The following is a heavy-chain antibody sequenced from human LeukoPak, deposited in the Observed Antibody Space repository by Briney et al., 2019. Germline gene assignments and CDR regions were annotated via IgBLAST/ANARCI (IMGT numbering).Heavy chain of an antibody. J-gene: IGHJ4*02. D-gene: IGHD1-26*01. V-gene: IGHV4-39*01. CDR3: ARRLVGATANFDY. Sequence: SETLSLTCTVSGGSISSSRYYWGWIRQPPGKGLEWIGSTYYSGSTNYNPSLKSRVTISVDTSKNQFSLKVSSVTAADTAVYYCARRLVGATANFDYWGQGTLVTVSS. CDR1: GGSISSSRYY. CDR2: TYYSGST.